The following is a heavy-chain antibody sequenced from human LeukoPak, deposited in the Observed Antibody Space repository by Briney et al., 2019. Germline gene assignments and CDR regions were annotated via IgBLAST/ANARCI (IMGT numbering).Heavy chain of an antibody. J-gene: IGHJ6*03. CDR2: IHQTGST. Sequence: SESLSLTCRVSDDSITMYYWTWVRQPPGKGLEWVGYIHQTGSTNLNPSLNGRVCISSDTTRNRFSLRLRSVTAADSAVYFCARGRVSSSTWYSPYYDCFYMDVWGKGTPVTVSS. CDR3: ARGRVSSSTWYSPYYDCFYMDV. D-gene: IGHD1-1*01. CDR1: DDSITMYY. V-gene: IGHV4-59*01.